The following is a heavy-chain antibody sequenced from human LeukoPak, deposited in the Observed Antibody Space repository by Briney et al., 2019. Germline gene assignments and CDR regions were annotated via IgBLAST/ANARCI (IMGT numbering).Heavy chain of an antibody. J-gene: IGHJ4*02. D-gene: IGHD6-13*01. V-gene: IGHV3-23*01. CDR1: GFTFSGYA. Sequence: GGSLRLSCAASGFTFSGYAMSWVRLAPGEGPEWVSAITAGGDSTYYAESVKGRFTISRDNLKNMVFLQMSTLRAEDTAIYYCAKSHASIWNVYDYWGQGTLVTVSS. CDR2: ITAGGDST. CDR3: AKSHASIWNVYDY.